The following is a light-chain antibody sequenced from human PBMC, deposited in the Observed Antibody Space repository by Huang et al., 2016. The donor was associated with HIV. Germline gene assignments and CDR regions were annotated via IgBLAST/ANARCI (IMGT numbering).Light chain of an antibody. V-gene: IGKV1-39*01. CDR2: AAS. CDR3: QQSYSTPPWT. Sequence: DIQMTQSPSSLSASVGDRVTITCRASQSISRYLHWYQQKPGKAPNLLIYAASSLQSGVPPRFSGSGSGTDVTLTISSLQPEDFATYYCQQSYSTPPWTFGQGTKVEIK. J-gene: IGKJ1*01. CDR1: QSISRY.